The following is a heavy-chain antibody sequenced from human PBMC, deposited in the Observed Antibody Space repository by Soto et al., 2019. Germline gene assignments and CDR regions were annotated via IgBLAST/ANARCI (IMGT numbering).Heavy chain of an antibody. CDR1: GFTFSSYA. J-gene: IGHJ6*04. V-gene: IGHV3-23*01. D-gene: IGHD6-13*01. Sequence: EVQLLESGGGLVQPGGSLRLSCAASGFTFSSYAMSWVRQAPGKGLEWVSAISGSGGSTYYADSVKGRFTISRDNSKNTLYVQMSSLRGEETAVYYFANDSGRGYSSSSYGDYYYYGSMDVWSEGPTVAVSS. CDR3: ANDSGRGYSSSSYGDYYYYGSMDV. CDR2: ISGSGGST.